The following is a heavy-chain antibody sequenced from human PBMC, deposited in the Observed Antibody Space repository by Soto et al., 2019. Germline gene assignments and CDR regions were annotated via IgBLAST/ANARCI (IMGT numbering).Heavy chain of an antibody. J-gene: IGHJ6*03. V-gene: IGHV4-59*08. CDR2: IYYSGST. D-gene: IGHD5-12*01. Sequence: SETLSLTCTVSGGSIRSYYWSWIRQHPGKGLEWIGYIYYSGSTNYNPSLKSRVTISVDTSKNQFSLKLSSVTAADTAVYYCARLYSGYGYYYYYMDVWGKGTTVTVSS. CDR1: GGSIRSYY. CDR3: ARLYSGYGYYYYYMDV.